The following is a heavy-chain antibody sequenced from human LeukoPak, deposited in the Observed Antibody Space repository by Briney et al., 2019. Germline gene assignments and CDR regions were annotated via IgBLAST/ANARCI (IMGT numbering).Heavy chain of an antibody. V-gene: IGHV3-7*01. D-gene: IGHD6-13*01. Sequence: GGSLSLSCSASGFTFSYYWMSWVRQAPGKGLEWVANIKQDGSEKFYVDSLKGRFTISRDNAKNSLYLQMNNLRVEDTAVYYCARLYISTSYVPYFDYWGQGTLVTVSS. CDR3: ARLYISTSYVPYFDY. J-gene: IGHJ4*02. CDR2: IKQDGSEK. CDR1: GFTFSYYW.